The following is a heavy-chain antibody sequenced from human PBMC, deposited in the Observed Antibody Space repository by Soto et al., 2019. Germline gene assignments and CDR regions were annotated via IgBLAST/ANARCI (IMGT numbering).Heavy chain of an antibody. J-gene: IGHJ3*02. Sequence: QVQLVQSGAEVKKPGSSVKVSCKASGGTFSSYTISWVRQAPGQGLEWMGRIIPILGIANYAQKFQGRVTITADKSTSTAYMELRSLRSEDTAVYYCAGDKGMVRGNFAFDIWGQGTMVTVSS. CDR3: AGDKGMVRGNFAFDI. CDR1: GGTFSSYT. CDR2: IIPILGIA. D-gene: IGHD3-10*01. V-gene: IGHV1-69*08.